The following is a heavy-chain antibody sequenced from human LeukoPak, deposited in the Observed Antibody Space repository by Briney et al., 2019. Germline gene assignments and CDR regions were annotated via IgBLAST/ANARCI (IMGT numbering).Heavy chain of an antibody. CDR3: ARDINYYVDV. CDR2: IIPIFGTT. J-gene: IGHJ6*03. V-gene: IGHV1-69*06. Sequence: GSSVKVSCKASGGTFSSSGISWVRQAPGQGLEWMGGIIPIFGTTNYAQKFQDRVTITADKYTSTAYMELSSLRSEDTAFYYCARDINYYVDVWGKGTTVTVSS. CDR1: GGTFSSSG.